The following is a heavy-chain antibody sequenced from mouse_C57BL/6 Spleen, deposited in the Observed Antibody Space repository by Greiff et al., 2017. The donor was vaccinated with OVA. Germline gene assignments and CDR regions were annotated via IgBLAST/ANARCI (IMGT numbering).Heavy chain of an antibody. J-gene: IGHJ4*01. CDR1: GYTFTSYW. V-gene: IGHV1-69*01. Sequence: QVQLQQPGAELVMPGASVKLSCKASGYTFTSYWMHWVKQRPGQGLEWIGEIDPSDSYTNYNQKFKGKSTLTVDKSSSTAYMQLSSLTSEDSAVYYCALTGTGYYAMDYWGQGTSVTVSS. CDR2: IDPSDSYT. CDR3: ALTGTGYYAMDY. D-gene: IGHD4-1*01.